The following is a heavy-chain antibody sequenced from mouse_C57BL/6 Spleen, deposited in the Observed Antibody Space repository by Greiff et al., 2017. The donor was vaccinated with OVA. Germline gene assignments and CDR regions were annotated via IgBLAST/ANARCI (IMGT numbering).Heavy chain of an antibody. D-gene: IGHD2-4*01. CDR2: IDPETGGT. J-gene: IGHJ2*01. CDR1: GYTFTDYE. CDR3: TRSGVMITPFFDY. Sequence: VQLQESGAELVRPGASVTLSCKASGYTFTDYEMHWVKQTPVHGLEWIGAIDPETGGTAYNQKFKGKAILTADKSSSTAYMELRSLTSEDSAVYYGTRSGVMITPFFDYWGQGTTLTVSS. V-gene: IGHV1-15*01.